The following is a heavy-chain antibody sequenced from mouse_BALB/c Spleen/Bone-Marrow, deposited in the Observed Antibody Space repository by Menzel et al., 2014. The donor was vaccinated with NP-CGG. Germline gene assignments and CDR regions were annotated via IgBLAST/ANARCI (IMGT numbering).Heavy chain of an antibody. CDR1: GFSLTGYG. CDR2: IWAGGST. V-gene: IGHV2-9*02. Sequence: VKLVESGPGLVAPSRSLSITCTVSGFSLTGYGVHWVRQPPGKGLEWLGVIWAGGSTDYNSALMSRLSINKDNSKSQVFLKMNSLQTDDTAMYYCARERDLTLDYWGQGTTLTVSS. D-gene: IGHD4-1*01. CDR3: ARERDLTLDY. J-gene: IGHJ2*01.